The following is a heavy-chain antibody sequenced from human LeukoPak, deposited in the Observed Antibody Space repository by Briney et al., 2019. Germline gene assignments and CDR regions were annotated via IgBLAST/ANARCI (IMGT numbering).Heavy chain of an antibody. D-gene: IGHD3-10*01. Sequence: RGSLRLSCAASGFSFTTYWMGWVRQAPGKGLEWVANIKQDGNEKYYVDSVKGRFTISRDNAKNSLYLQMNSLRAEDTAVYYCARVRAVSKRFVTMVRGMKNEYYFDYWGQGTLVTVSS. CDR2: IKQDGNEK. J-gene: IGHJ4*02. CDR3: ARVRAVSKRFVTMVRGMKNEYYFDY. CDR1: GFSFTTYW. V-gene: IGHV3-7*01.